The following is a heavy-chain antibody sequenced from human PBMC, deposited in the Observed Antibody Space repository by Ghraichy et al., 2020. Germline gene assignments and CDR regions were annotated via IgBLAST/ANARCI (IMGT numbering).Heavy chain of an antibody. D-gene: IGHD2-2*01. CDR2: ISSSSSTI. J-gene: IGHJ6*02. CDR3: ARSPKRYQPQNGPRGYYYYYGMGV. CDR1: GFTFSSYS. V-gene: IGHV3-48*02. Sequence: GESLNISCAASGFTFSSYSMNWVRQAPGKGLEWVSYISSSSSTIYYADSVKGRFTISRDNAKNSLYLQMNSLRDEDTAVYYCARSPKRYQPQNGPRGYYYYYGMGVWGQGTTVTVSS.